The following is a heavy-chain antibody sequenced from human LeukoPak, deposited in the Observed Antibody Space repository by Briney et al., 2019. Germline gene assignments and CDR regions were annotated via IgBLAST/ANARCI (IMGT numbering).Heavy chain of an antibody. CDR3: AKGGSFTFASTYVTH. Sequence: RPGGSLRLSCAASGFTFSSYAMSWVRQAPGKGLEWVSTINDSGGSTYYADSVKGRFTISRDNPKNTLFLQMNSLRAEDTAVYYCAKGGSFTFASTYVTHWGQGALVTVSS. V-gene: IGHV3-23*01. CDR2: INDSGGST. D-gene: IGHD2/OR15-2a*01. J-gene: IGHJ4*02. CDR1: GFTFSSYA.